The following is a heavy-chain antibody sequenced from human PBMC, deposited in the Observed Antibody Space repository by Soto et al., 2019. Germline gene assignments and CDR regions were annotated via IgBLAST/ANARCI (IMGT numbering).Heavy chain of an antibody. V-gene: IGHV3-15*07. CDR1: GFTLTNAW. CDR2: IKSKTDGGTT. CDR3: TTDSYSTIIIVRFDY. J-gene: IGHJ4*01. D-gene: IGHD2-8*01. Sequence: EVQLVESGGGLVKPGGSLRLSCAASGFTLTNAWINWVRQAPGKGLEWVGRIKSKTDGGTTDYAEPVKGRFDISRDDSNNMVYLQMNSLKIEDTAIYYCTTDSYSTIIIVRFDYWGHGTLVTVSP.